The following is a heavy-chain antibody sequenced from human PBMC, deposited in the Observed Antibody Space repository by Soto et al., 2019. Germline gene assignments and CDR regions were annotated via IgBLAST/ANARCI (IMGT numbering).Heavy chain of an antibody. CDR2: TIPVFNTA. Sequence: QVQLEQSGAEVKKPGSSVKVSCKASGGTLSDHGVAWLRQAPGQGLEWTGGTIPVFNTAKYAQKVQGRVTVTADKFTNIAYMELSSLRSEDTAFYFCARGVYGSGNYYTGPSAFDIWGQGTMVIVSS. D-gene: IGHD3-10*01. V-gene: IGHV1-69*06. CDR3: ARGVYGSGNYYTGPSAFDI. CDR1: GGTLSDHG. J-gene: IGHJ3*02.